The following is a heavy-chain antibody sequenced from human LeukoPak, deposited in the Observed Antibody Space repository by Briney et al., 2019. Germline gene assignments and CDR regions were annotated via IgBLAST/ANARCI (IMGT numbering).Heavy chain of an antibody. CDR2: IIPILDTP. V-gene: IGHV1-69*04. CDR3: ARDLTSYYYDNNGAFDF. CDR1: GGTFSSYA. J-gene: IGHJ4*02. D-gene: IGHD3-22*01. Sequence: SVKVSCKASGGTFSSYAINWVRQAPGQGLEWMGRIIPILDTPNYAQKFQGRVTITADRSTSTAYMELSSLRSEDTAVYYCARDLTSYYYDNNGAFDFWGQGTLVTVSS.